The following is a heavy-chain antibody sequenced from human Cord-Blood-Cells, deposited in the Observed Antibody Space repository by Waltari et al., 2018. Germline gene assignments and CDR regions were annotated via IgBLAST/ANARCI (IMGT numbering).Heavy chain of an antibody. D-gene: IGHD3-3*01. J-gene: IGHJ6*03. CDR3: ASDPFWSGYDRYYYYMDV. V-gene: IGHV3-7*01. Sequence: EVQLVESGGGLVQPGGSLRLSCAASGFTFSSYWMSWVRQAPGKGLEWVANIKQDGSEKYYVDSVKGRFTISRDNAKNSLYLQMNSLRAEDTAVYYCASDPFWSGYDRYYYYMDVWGKGTTVTVSS. CDR1: GFTFSSYW. CDR2: IKQDGSEK.